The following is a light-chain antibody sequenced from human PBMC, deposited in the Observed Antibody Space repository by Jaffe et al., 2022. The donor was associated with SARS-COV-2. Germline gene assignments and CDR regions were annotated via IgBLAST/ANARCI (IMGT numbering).Light chain of an antibody. CDR1: SLRKYY. Sequence: SSELTQDPVVSVALGQTVRITCQGDSLRKYYASWYQQKPRQAPLLVINPKNNRPSGIPDRFSGSSSGNTASLTITGAQAEDEADYYCNSWDSSGNHLVFGGGTKLTVL. CDR3: NSWDSSGNHLV. CDR2: PKN. V-gene: IGLV3-19*01. J-gene: IGLJ3*02.